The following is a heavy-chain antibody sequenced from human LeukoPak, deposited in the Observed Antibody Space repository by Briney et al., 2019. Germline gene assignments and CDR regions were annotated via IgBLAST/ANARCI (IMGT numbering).Heavy chain of an antibody. CDR3: ANTLHTYCDGDCLGY. V-gene: IGHV3-74*01. CDR2: INSDGSST. D-gene: IGHD2-21*02. J-gene: IGHJ4*02. Sequence: GGSLRLSCAASGFTFSSYWMHWVRQAPGRGLVWVSRINSDGSSTSYADSVKGRFTISRDNAKNTLYLQMNSLRAEDTAVYYCANTLHTYCDGDCLGYWGQGTLVTVSS. CDR1: GFTFSSYW.